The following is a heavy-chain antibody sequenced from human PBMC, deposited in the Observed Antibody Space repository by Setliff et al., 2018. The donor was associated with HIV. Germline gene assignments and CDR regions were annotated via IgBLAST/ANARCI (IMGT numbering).Heavy chain of an antibody. CDR2: INWSGHST. D-gene: IGHD3-22*01. J-gene: IGHJ4*02. CDR3: VTDSKYDSSGYHYY. Sequence: GGSLRLSCAASGFTFDDYGMSWVRQAPGKGLDWVSGINWSGHSTGYVDSVTGRFTISRDNAKNSLYLQMNSLRAEDTAVYYCVTDSKYDSSGYHYYWGQGTLVTVSS. CDR1: GFTFDDYG. V-gene: IGHV3-20*04.